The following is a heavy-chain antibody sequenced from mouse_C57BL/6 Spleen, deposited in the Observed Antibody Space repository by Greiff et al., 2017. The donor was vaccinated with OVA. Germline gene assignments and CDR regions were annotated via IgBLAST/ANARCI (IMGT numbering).Heavy chain of an antibody. CDR3: ARYLPITTVVAPDFDY. CDR1: GYTFTSYW. D-gene: IGHD1-1*01. J-gene: IGHJ2*01. CDR2: IDPSDSYT. V-gene: IGHV1-59*01. Sequence: QVQLQQPGAELVRPGTSVKLSCKASGYTFTSYWMHWVKQRPGQGLEWIGVIDPSDSYTNYNQKFKGKATLTVDTSSSTAYMQLSSLTSEDSAVYYCARYLPITTVVAPDFDYWGQGTTLTVSS.